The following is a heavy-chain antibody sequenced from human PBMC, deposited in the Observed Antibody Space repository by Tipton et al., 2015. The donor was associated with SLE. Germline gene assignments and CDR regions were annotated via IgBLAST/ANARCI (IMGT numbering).Heavy chain of an antibody. Sequence: TLSLTCTVSGGSISSFYWSWIRQPPGKGLEWIGYIFYSGSTNYYPSLKSRVTMSVDPSKNQFSLKLSSVTAADTAVYYCARARVKTVDSGSLYFDLWGRGTLVTVSS. CDR3: ARARVKTVDSGSLYFDL. CDR2: IFYSGST. V-gene: IGHV4-59*01. J-gene: IGHJ2*01. D-gene: IGHD1-26*01. CDR1: GGSISSFY.